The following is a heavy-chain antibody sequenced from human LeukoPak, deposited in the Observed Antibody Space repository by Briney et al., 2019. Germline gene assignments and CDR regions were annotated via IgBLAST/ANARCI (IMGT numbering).Heavy chain of an antibody. D-gene: IGHD1-26*01. CDR3: ARAVMLRGSYSGFDY. V-gene: IGHV3-48*03. Sequence: GGSLRLSCAASGFTFSSYEMNWVRQAPGKGLEWVSYISSSGSTIYYADSVKGRFTISRDNAKNSLYLQMNSLRAEDTAVYYCARAVMLRGSYSGFDYWGQGTLVTVSS. J-gene: IGHJ4*02. CDR2: ISSSGSTI. CDR1: GFTFSSYE.